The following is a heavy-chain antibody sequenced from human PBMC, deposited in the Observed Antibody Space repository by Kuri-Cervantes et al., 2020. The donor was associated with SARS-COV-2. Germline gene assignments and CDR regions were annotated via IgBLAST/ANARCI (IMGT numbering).Heavy chain of an antibody. CDR2: FDPEDGET. CDR3: ATDGWVRGVTVFYYYGMDV. D-gene: IGHD3-10*01. Sequence: ASVKVSCKVSGYTLTELSMHWARQAPGKGLEWMGGFDPEDGETIYAQKFQGRVTMTEDTSTDTAYMELSSLRSEDTAVYYCATDGWVRGVTVFYYYGMDVWGQGTTVTVSS. J-gene: IGHJ6*02. CDR1: GYTLTELS. V-gene: IGHV1-24*01.